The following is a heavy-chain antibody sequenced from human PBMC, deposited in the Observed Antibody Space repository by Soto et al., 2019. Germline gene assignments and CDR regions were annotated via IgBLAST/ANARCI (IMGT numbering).Heavy chain of an antibody. CDR1: GDSVSSNSAA. CDR3: ARVADLIDDPGNWFDP. CDR2: TYYRSKWYN. D-gene: IGHD3-16*01. Sequence: PSQTLSLTCAISGDSVSSNSAAWNWIRQSPSRGLEWLGRTYYRSKWYNDYAVSVKSRITINPDTSKNQFSLQLNSVTPEDAAVYYCARVADLIDDPGNWFDPWGQGTLVTVSS. J-gene: IGHJ5*02. V-gene: IGHV6-1*01.